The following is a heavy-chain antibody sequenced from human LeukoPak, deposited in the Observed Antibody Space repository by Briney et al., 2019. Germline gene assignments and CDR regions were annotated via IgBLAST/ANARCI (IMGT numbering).Heavy chain of an antibody. CDR1: GGSISTFY. D-gene: IGHD1-26*01. CDR2: ISVGGAN. CDR3: ARGFPLYSGTYSDTFDI. J-gene: IGHJ3*02. V-gene: IGHV4-59*01. Sequence: ETSETLSLTCTVSGGSISTFYWNWIRQSPGKGLEWIGYISVGGANNYNPSLKSRVSISVDTSKNQFSLRLSSVTAADTALYYCARGFPLYSGTYSDTFDIWGRGTMVTVSS.